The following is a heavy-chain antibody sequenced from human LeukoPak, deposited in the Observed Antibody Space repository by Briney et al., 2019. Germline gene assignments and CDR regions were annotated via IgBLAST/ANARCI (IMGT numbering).Heavy chain of an antibody. CDR1: GYTLTELS. V-gene: IGHV1-24*01. D-gene: IGHD3-10*01. CDR3: ATPAHYYGSGSYYNRWFDP. CDR2: FDPEDGET. Sequence: GASVKVSCKVSGYTLTELSMHWVRQAPGKGLEWMGGFDPEDGETIYAQKFQGRVTMTEDTSTDTAYMELSSLRSEDTAVYSCATPAHYYGSGSYYNRWFDPWGQGTLVTVSS. J-gene: IGHJ5*02.